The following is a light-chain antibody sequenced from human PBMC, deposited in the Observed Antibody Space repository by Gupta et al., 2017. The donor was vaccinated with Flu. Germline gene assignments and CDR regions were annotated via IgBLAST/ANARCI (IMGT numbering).Light chain of an antibody. CDR3: QHADDNNHGV. Sequence: RSTGSVGSHYGQWYHQYQGKAPPSVIYEDNKRPSGVPERFSGFIGSNSGYASTTTIRVTYAIDDAYFCQHADDNNHGVFGGGTKLTVL. V-gene: IGLV6-57*03. CDR1: TGSVGSHY. CDR2: EDN. J-gene: IGLJ3*02.